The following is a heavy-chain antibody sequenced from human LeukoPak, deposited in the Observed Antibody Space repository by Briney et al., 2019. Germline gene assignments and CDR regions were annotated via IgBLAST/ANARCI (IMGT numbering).Heavy chain of an antibody. Sequence: PGGSLRLSCAASGFTFSSYAMHWVRQAPGKGLEWVAVISYDGSNKYYADSVKGRFTISRDNSKNTLYLQMNSLRAEDTAVYYCAILKGRRGPRGDYWGQGTLVTVSS. CDR2: ISYDGSNK. V-gene: IGHV3-30-3*01. CDR1: GFTFSSYA. J-gene: IGHJ4*02. CDR3: AILKGRRGPRGDY. D-gene: IGHD2-8*01.